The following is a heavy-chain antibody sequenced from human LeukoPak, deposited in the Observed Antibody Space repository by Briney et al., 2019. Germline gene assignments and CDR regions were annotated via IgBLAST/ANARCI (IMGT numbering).Heavy chain of an antibody. Sequence: SETLSLTCTVSGGSISSYYWSWIRQPAGKGLEWIGRIYTSGSTNYNPSLKSRVTMSVDTSKNQFSLKLSSVTAADTAVYCCANQPRGVPELGYMDVWGKGTTVTVSS. J-gene: IGHJ6*04. D-gene: IGHD3-10*01. V-gene: IGHV4-4*07. CDR1: GGSISSYY. CDR3: ANQPRGVPELGYMDV. CDR2: IYTSGST.